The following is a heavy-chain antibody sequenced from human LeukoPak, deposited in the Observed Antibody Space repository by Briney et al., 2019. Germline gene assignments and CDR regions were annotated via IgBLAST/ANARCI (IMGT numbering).Heavy chain of an antibody. CDR2: INNDGRST. Sequence: GGSLRLSCAASGFTFSNYAMSWVRQAPGKGLEWVAAINNDGRSTYYADSVKGRFTISRDNSKNTLYLQMNSLRADDSAVYFCAKGREWLFSYFVFWGQGTPVTVSS. D-gene: IGHD3-10*01. J-gene: IGHJ4*02. CDR3: AKGREWLFSYFVF. CDR1: GFTFSNYA. V-gene: IGHV3-23*01.